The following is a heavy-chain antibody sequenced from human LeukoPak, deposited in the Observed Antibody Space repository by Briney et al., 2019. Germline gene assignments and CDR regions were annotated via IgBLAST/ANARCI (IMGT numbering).Heavy chain of an antibody. CDR3: ARYDYGSGYPGGWLDP. V-gene: IGHV4-59*08. J-gene: IGHJ5*02. CDR1: GASISSYF. Sequence: SETLSLTCTVSGASISSYFWTWIRQSPGKGLEWIGYIYYSGSTNYNPSLKSRVTISVDMSKNQFSLKLTSVTAADTAVYYCARYDYGSGYPGGWLDPWGQGTLVTVSS. CDR2: IYYSGST. D-gene: IGHD3-10*01.